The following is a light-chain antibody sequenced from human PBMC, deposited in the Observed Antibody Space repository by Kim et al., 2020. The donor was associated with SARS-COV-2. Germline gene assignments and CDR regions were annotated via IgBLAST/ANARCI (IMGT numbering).Light chain of an antibody. CDR2: SDT. CDR1: NIESKN. Sequence: SYELTQPLSVSVALGQTASITCGRSNIESKNVHWYQLKPGQVPVLVIYSDTSRPSGIPERFSGFNSGNTATLTISRVQAGDEADYYCQVWDSSVVFGGGTQLTVL. J-gene: IGLJ3*02. V-gene: IGLV3-9*01. CDR3: QVWDSSVV.